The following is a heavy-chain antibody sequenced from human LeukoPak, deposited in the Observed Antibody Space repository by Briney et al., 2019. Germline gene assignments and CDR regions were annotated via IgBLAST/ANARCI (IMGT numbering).Heavy chain of an antibody. CDR2: INHSGST. V-gene: IGHV4-34*01. CDR3: ARGQYYDSSGCYYVSAFDI. CDR1: GGSFSGYY. J-gene: IGHJ3*02. D-gene: IGHD3-22*01. Sequence: KPSETLSLTCAVYGGSFSGYYWSWIRQPPGKGLEWIGEINHSGSTNYNPSLKSRVTISVDTSKNQFSLKLSSVTAADTAVYYCARGQYYDSSGCYYVSAFDIWGQGTMVTVSS.